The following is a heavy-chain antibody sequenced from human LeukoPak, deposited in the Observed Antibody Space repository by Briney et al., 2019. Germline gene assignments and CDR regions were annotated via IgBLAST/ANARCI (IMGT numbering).Heavy chain of an antibody. CDR3: ARSGSGWYISYYYYYGMDV. CDR2: IYYSGST. D-gene: IGHD6-19*01. J-gene: IGHJ6*02. CDR1: GGSISSSSYY. V-gene: IGHV4-39*07. Sequence: SETLSLTCTVSGGSISSSSYYWGWIRQPPGKGLEWIGSIYYSGSTYYNPSLKSRVTISVDTSKNQFSLKLSSVTAADTAVYYCARSGSGWYISYYYYYGMDVWGQGTTVTVSS.